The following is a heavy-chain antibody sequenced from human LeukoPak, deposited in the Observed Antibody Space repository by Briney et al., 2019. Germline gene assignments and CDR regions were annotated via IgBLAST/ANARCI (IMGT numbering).Heavy chain of an antibody. CDR1: GGSFSGYY. V-gene: IGHV4-34*01. CDR3: ARGGYCSSTSCYGSYYYGMDV. Sequence: PSETLSLTCAVYGGSFSGYYWSWIRQPPGKGLEWVGEINHSGSTKYHPSLMSRVTISVDTSKNQSSLKLSSVTVADTAVYYCARGGYCSSTSCYGSYYYGMDVWGQVTTVTVAS. CDR2: INHSGST. J-gene: IGHJ6*02. D-gene: IGHD2-2*01.